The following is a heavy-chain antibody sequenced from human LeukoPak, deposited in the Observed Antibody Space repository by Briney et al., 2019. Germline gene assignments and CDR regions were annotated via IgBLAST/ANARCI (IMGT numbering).Heavy chain of an antibody. CDR3: ARGGSLTNFGHYYMDV. D-gene: IGHD3-3*01. CDR2: IYYSGST. Sequence: SETLSLTCTVSGGSISSYYRSWIRQPPGKGLEWIGYIYYSGSTNYNPSLKRRVTISVDTSTNQFSLKLTSVTAADTAVYYCARGGSLTNFGHYYMDVWGKGTTVTVSS. J-gene: IGHJ6*03. V-gene: IGHV4-59*08. CDR1: GGSISSYY.